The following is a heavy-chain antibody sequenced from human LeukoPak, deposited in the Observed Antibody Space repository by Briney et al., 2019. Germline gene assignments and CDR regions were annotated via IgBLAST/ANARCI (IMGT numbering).Heavy chain of an antibody. CDR1: GGSISSYY. D-gene: IGHD6-6*01. V-gene: IGHV4-59*01. CDR2: IYYSGST. Sequence: KPSETLSLTCTVSGGSISSYYWSWIRQPPGKGLEYIGYIYYSGSTNYNPSLKSRVTISVDTSKNQFSLKLSSVTAADTAVYYCARDGGSSPADYYMDVWGKGTTVTVSS. J-gene: IGHJ6*03. CDR3: ARDGGSSPADYYMDV.